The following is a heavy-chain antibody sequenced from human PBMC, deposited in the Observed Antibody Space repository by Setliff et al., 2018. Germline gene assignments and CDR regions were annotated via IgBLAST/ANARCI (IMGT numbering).Heavy chain of an antibody. V-gene: IGHV2-5*02. J-gene: IGHJ4*02. CDR3: AHRRGDYYDSSGYYYDY. CDR2: IYWDDDK. Sequence: SGPTMVNPTQTLTLTCTFSGFSLSTSGVGVGWIRQPPGKALEWLALIYWDDDKRYSPSLKSRLTITKDTSKNQVVLTMTNMDPVDTATYYCAHRRGDYYDSSGYYYDYWGQGTLVTVSS. D-gene: IGHD3-22*01. CDR1: GFSLSTSGVG.